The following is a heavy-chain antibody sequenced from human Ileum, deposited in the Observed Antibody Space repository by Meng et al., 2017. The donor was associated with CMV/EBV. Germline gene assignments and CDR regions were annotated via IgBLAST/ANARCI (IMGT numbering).Heavy chain of an antibody. V-gene: IGHV3-7*01. J-gene: IGHJ4*02. CDR3: ASTGPLYGLYFCY. Sequence: GGPLRLSCAASGSSFSNSRMIWVRRAPGKGLEWVAKTNEDGSDNYYVDSVKGRFTIFRDNAKNSMYLQMNSLRAEDTAVYYCASTGPLYGLYFCYWGQGTLVTVSS. D-gene: IGHD2-8*01. CDR2: TNEDGSDN. CDR1: GSSFSNSR.